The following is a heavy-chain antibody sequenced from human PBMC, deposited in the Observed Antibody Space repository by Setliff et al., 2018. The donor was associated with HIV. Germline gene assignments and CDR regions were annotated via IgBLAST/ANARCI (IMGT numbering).Heavy chain of an antibody. Sequence: SETLSLTCTVSGGSVNDFYCNWIRQPPGKGPEWIGYIHSSGSTIYNPSLKSRITISLDMSKEQFSLELSSATAADTAVYYCATLDHSGGNFLAYWGQGSLVTVS. D-gene: IGHD2-21*02. CDR3: ATLDHSGGNFLAY. V-gene: IGHV4-4*09. CDR1: GGSVNDFY. J-gene: IGHJ4*02. CDR2: IHSSGST.